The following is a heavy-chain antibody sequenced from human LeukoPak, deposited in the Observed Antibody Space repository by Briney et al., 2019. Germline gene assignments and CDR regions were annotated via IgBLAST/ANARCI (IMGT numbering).Heavy chain of an antibody. CDR2: ISSSGST. V-gene: IGHV4-61*02. Sequence: ASETLSLTCSDSGDSISSGDYYWSWIRQPAGKGLKWIGRISSSGSTNYNPSLKSRVTISVDTSKNQFSLKLSSVTAADTAVYYCARGIYDSSGSFDPWGQGTLVTVSS. J-gene: IGHJ5*02. CDR1: GDSISSGDYY. CDR3: ARGIYDSSGSFDP. D-gene: IGHD3-22*01.